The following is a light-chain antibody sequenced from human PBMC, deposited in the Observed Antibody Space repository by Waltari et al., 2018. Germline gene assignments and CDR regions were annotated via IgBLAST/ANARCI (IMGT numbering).Light chain of an antibody. CDR2: RNN. CDR1: TPNIGAGFD. CDR3: QSYDTGLSAYV. J-gene: IGLJ1*01. Sequence: QSVLTQPPSVSGAPGQRVAISCTGTTPNIGAGFDLHWYRQDPGTAPKLLIYRNNNRPSGVPDRFSGSKSGTSASLAITALQAADESDYYCQSYDTGLSAYVFGTGTKVIVL. V-gene: IGLV1-40*01.